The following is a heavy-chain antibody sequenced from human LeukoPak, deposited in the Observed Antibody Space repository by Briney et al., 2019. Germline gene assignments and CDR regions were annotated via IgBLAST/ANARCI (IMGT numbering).Heavy chain of an antibody. CDR1: GYTFTSYD. V-gene: IGHV1-8*01. CDR3: ARVYSRRSSGYYYAYY. J-gene: IGHJ4*02. D-gene: IGHD3-22*01. Sequence: EASVKVSCKASGYTFTSYDINWVRQATGQGLEWMGWMDPNSGNTGYAQKFQGRVTMTRNTSINTAYMELSSLRSEDTAVYYCARVYSRRSSGYYYAYYWGQRTLVTVSS. CDR2: MDPNSGNT.